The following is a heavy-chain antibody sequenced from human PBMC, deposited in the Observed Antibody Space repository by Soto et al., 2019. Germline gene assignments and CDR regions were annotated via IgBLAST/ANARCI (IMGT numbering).Heavy chain of an antibody. CDR1: GGSISSDNW. V-gene: IGHV4-4*02. D-gene: IGHD2-15*01. CDR2: IYHSGST. J-gene: IGHJ4*02. Sequence: QVQLQESGPGLVKPSGTLSLTCAVSGGSISSDNWWSWVRQPPGKGLEWIGEIYHSGSTNYNPSLKGRVTISVDKSKNQFSLKLSSVNAADTAVYFCARGGPGGPRQFCDYWGQGALVTVSS. CDR3: ARGGPGGPRQFCDY.